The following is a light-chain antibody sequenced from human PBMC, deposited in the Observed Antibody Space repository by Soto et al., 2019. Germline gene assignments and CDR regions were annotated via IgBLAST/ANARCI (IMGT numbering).Light chain of an antibody. Sequence: EIALTQSPGTLSLSPGERATLSCRASQSVTSNYLAWYQQKPGQAPRLLIYGASTRATGIPARFSGSGSGTEFTLTISSLQSEDFAVYYCQQYNNWPPMYTFGQGTKVDIK. CDR2: GAS. J-gene: IGKJ2*01. CDR1: QSVTSN. V-gene: IGKV3-15*01. CDR3: QQYNNWPPMYT.